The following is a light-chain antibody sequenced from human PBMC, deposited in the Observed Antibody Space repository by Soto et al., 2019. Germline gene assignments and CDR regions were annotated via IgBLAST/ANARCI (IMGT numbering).Light chain of an antibody. Sequence: QSVLTQPASVSGSPGQSITISCTGTSSDVGGYNYVSWYQQHPGKAPKLVIYEVSARPSGVSNRFSGSKSGNTASLTISGLQAEDEADYYCSSYTSSTTLVVFGGGTKLTVL. CDR3: SSYTSSTTLVV. CDR1: SSDVGGYNY. J-gene: IGLJ2*01. CDR2: EVS. V-gene: IGLV2-14*01.